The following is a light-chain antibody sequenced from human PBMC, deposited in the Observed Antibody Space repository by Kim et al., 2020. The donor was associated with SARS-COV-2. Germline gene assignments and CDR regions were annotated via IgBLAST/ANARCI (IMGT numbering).Light chain of an antibody. CDR2: RDD. CDR1: ELGRNY. CDR3: QAWDNNIVM. Sequence: SVSPGRPATITCSGNELGRNYASWYQQRPGQSPLLVIYRDDKRPSGIPERFSGSTSGNTATLTISGTQPLDEADYYCQAWDNNIVMFGGGTQLTVL. V-gene: IGLV3-1*01. J-gene: IGLJ3*02.